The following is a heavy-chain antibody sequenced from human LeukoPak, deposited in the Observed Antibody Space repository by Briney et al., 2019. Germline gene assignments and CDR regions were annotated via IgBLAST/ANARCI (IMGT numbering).Heavy chain of an antibody. CDR1: GFPFSSYW. CDR2: INSDGGST. Sequence: GGSLRLSCAASGFPFSSYWMHWVRQAPGKGLVWVSRINSDGGSTSYADSVKGRFTISRDNAKNTLYLQMNSLRAEDTAVYYCARDLNYEGLFDYWGQGTLVTVSS. CDR3: ARDLNYEGLFDY. D-gene: IGHD4-11*01. V-gene: IGHV3-74*01. J-gene: IGHJ4*02.